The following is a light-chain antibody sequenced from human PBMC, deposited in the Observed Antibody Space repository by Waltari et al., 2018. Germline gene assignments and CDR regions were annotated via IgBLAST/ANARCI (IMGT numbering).Light chain of an antibody. CDR3: QQRNSWPLT. CDR2: DAS. Sequence: EIVLTQSLVTLSLSPGEGATLSCKTSQSVGDFLAWYQPRPGQAHRLLIYDASLRAAGIPARFSGSGSGTDFTLTISSLESEDSAVYFCQQRNSWPLTFGPGTTV. V-gene: IGKV3-11*01. CDR1: QSVGDF. J-gene: IGKJ3*01.